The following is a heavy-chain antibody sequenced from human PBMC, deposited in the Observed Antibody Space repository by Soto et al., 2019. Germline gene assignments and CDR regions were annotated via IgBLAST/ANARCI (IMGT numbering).Heavy chain of an antibody. CDR3: ARTVREQWLSDY. J-gene: IGHJ4*02. D-gene: IGHD6-19*01. V-gene: IGHV5-51*01. CDR2: IYPTDSDT. CDR1: GYSLTTYW. Sequence: GASLKISCKGSGYSLTTYWIGWVRQMPGKGLEWMGIIYPTDSDTRYSPSFQGQVTISADKSISTAYLQWSSLKASDTAMYYCARTVREQWLSDYWGRGTLVTVSS.